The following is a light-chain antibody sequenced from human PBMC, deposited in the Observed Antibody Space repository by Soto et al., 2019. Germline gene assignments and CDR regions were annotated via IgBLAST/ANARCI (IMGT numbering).Light chain of an antibody. J-gene: IGKJ5*01. CDR1: QSVSSN. CDR3: QQYGSSPT. V-gene: IGKV3-20*01. Sequence: EIVMTQSPAPLSVSPGERATLSCRASQSVSSNLAWYQQKPGQAPRLLIYGASSRATGIPDRFSGSGSGTDSTLTISRLEPEDFAVYYCQQYGSSPTFGQGTRLEIK. CDR2: GAS.